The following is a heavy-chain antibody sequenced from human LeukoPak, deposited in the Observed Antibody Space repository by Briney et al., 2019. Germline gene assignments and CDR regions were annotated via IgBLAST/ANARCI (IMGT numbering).Heavy chain of an antibody. CDR2: IITIFGTA. D-gene: IGHD2-2*01. J-gene: IGHJ4*02. V-gene: IGHV1-69*01. Sequence: GASVKVSCKASGGTFSSYAISWVRQAPGQGLEWMGGIITIFGTANYAQKFQGRVTITADESTSTAYMELSSLRSEDTAVYYCACGGDIVVPGYWGQGTLVTVSS. CDR1: GGTFSSYA. CDR3: ACGGDIVVPGY.